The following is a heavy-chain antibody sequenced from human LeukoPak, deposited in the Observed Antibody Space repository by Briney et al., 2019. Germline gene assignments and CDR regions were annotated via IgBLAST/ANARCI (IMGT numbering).Heavy chain of an antibody. Sequence: GGSLRLSCAASGFTFSSHAMSWVRQAPGKGLEWVSAVSGSGDSTYYADSVKGRFTVSRDNSKNTLYLQMNSLRAEDTAVYYCAKDANRGIDYWGQGTLVTVSS. CDR3: AKDANRGIDY. CDR1: GFTFSSHA. V-gene: IGHV3-23*01. CDR2: VSGSGDST. J-gene: IGHJ4*02. D-gene: IGHD4/OR15-4a*01.